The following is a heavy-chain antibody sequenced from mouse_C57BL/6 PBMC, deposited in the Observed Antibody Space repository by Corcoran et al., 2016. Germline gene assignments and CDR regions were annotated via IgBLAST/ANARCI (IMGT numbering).Heavy chain of an antibody. CDR2: INPYSGVR. CDR3: ARAQATCDY. J-gene: IGHJ2*01. CDR1: RYTVTTYG. Sequence: QSQLVRSGPELKKRGEPVKIASKASRYTVTTYGMSWVKQAPGKGLKWMGWINPYSGVRTYADDFKGRFAFSLETSASTAYLQINNLKNEDTATYFGARAQATCDYWGQGTTLTVSS. V-gene: IGHV9-3*01. D-gene: IGHD3-2*02.